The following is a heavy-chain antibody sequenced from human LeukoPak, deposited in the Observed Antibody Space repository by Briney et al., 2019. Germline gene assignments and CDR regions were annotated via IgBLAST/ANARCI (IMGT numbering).Heavy chain of an antibody. V-gene: IGHV3-30*18. CDR3: AKNDEDQWLRSAFDI. CDR1: GFTFSNHG. J-gene: IGHJ3*02. D-gene: IGHD6-19*01. CDR2: ISYDGSNR. Sequence: GRSLRLSCAASGFTFSNHGMHWVRQVPGKGLEWVAVISYDGSNRYYADSVKGRFTISRDNSKNTLYLQMNSLRVEDTAVYYCAKNDEDQWLRSAFDIWGQGTMVTVSS.